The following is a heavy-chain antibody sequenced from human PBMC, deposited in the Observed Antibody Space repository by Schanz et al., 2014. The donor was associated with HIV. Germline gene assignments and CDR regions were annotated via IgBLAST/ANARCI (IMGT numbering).Heavy chain of an antibody. CDR1: GFTFNSYG. CDR3: ARDRLHPGNGMDV. D-gene: IGHD4-4*01. V-gene: IGHV3-30*03. Sequence: QVQLVESGGGVVQPGRSLRLSCAASGFTFNSYGMHWVRQAPGKGLEWVAVISYDGVNKYYADSVKGRFTISRDNSKKTVFLQMNNLRAEDTAVYYCARDRLHPGNGMDVWGQGTTVTVSS. J-gene: IGHJ6*02. CDR2: ISYDGVNK.